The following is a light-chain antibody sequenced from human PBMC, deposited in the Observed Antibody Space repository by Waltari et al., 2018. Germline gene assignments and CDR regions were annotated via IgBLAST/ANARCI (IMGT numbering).Light chain of an antibody. V-gene: IGKV3-11*01. Sequence: EIVLTQSPATLSLSPGERATLSCRASQSVGSYLAWYQQKPGQAPRLLIYDASTRATGIPARFSGSGSGTDFTLTINSLEPEDFAVYYCQQRSNWYTFGQGTKLEIK. CDR1: QSVGSY. CDR3: QQRSNWYT. CDR2: DAS. J-gene: IGKJ2*01.